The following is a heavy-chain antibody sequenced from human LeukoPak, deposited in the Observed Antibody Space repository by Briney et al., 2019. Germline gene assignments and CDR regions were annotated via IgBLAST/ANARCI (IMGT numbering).Heavy chain of an antibody. J-gene: IGHJ4*02. CDR1: GFTFSSYG. CDR2: IRYDGSNK. Sequence: GGSLRLSCAASGFTFSSYGMHWVRQAPGKGLEWVSFIRYDGSNKYYADSVKGRFTISRDNSKNTLYLQMNSLRAEDTAVYYCAKDLRQQLVPETFDYWGQGTLVTVSS. D-gene: IGHD6-13*01. V-gene: IGHV3-30*02. CDR3: AKDLRQQLVPETFDY.